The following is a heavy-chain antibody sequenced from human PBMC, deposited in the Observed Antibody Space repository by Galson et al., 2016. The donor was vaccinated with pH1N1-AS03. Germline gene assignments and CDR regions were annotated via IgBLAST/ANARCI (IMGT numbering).Heavy chain of an antibody. Sequence: SLRLSCAASGFTVSSNHMSWVRQAPGRGLEWVSFIYNGGSTLYADSVKGRFTISRDNSTNTRYLQMDSLETEDTAVYYCARNSYEDVDLQGFYFDYWGQGTLVTVSS. D-gene: IGHD3-22*01. V-gene: IGHV3-53*01. CDR2: IYNGGST. J-gene: IGHJ4*02. CDR1: GFTVSSNH. CDR3: ARNSYEDVDLQGFYFDY.